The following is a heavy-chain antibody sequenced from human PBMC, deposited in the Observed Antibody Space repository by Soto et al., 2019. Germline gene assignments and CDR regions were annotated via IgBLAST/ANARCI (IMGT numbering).Heavy chain of an antibody. CDR1: GFTFSNVW. D-gene: IGHD6-19*01. V-gene: IGHV3-15*07. Sequence: EAQLVESGGGLVKPGGSLRLSCAASGFTFSNVWMHLVRQAPGKGLEWVGRIKSKIDGETTDYAAPVKGRFSISRDDSKNTLYLQMNSLKTEDTAVYYCTPLALKYVSGWSDFSDWGQGTVVTVSS. CDR3: TPLALKYVSGWSDFSD. CDR2: IKSKIDGETT. J-gene: IGHJ4*02.